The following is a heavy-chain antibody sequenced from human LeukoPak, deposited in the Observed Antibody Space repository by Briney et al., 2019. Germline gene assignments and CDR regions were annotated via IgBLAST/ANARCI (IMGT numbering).Heavy chain of an antibody. Sequence: ASVKVSCKASGYTFTSYAMHWVRQAPGQRLEWMGWINAGNGNTKYSQKFQGRVTITRGTSAGTAYMELSSLRSEDTAVYYCARATWIQLWSFDYWGQGTLVTVSS. D-gene: IGHD5-18*01. CDR2: INAGNGNT. CDR1: GYTFTSYA. J-gene: IGHJ4*02. CDR3: ARATWIQLWSFDY. V-gene: IGHV1-3*01.